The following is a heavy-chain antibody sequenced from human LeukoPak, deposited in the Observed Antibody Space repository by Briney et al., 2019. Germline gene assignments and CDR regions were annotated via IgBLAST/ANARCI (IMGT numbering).Heavy chain of an antibody. V-gene: IGHV4-34*01. CDR2: INHSGST. D-gene: IGHD3-3*01. CDR1: GGSFSGYY. J-gene: IGHJ6*02. CDR3: AIAYYDPRYGMDV. Sequence: SETLSLTCAVYGGSFSGYYWSWIRQPPGKGLERIGEINHSGSTNYNPSLKSRVTISVDTSKNQFSLKLSSVTAADTAVYYCAIAYYDPRYGMDVWGQGTTVTVSS.